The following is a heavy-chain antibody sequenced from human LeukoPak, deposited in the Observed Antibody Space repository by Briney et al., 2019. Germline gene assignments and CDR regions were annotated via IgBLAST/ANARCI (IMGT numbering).Heavy chain of an antibody. Sequence: SVKVSCKASGYTFTAYYINWVRQAPGQGLEWMGRIIPILGIANYAQKFQGRVTITADKSTSTAYMELSSLRSEDTAVYYCARGNYGDYWGQGTLVTVSS. J-gene: IGHJ4*02. V-gene: IGHV1-69*04. CDR2: IIPILGIA. D-gene: IGHD4-11*01. CDR3: ARGNYGDY. CDR1: GYTFTAYY.